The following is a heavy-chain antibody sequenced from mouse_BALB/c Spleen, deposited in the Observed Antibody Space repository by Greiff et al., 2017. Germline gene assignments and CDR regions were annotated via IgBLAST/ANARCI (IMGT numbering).Heavy chain of an antibody. V-gene: IGHV1S81*02. Sequence: QVQLKQPGAELVKPGASVKLSCKASGYTFTSYWMHWVKQRPGQGLEWIGEINPSNGRTNYNEKFKSKATLTVDKSSSTAYMQLSSLTSEDSAVYYCARRYSFYAMDYWGQGTSVTVSS. CDR1: GYTFTSYW. D-gene: IGHD1-1*01. J-gene: IGHJ4*01. CDR2: INPSNGRT. CDR3: ARRYSFYAMDY.